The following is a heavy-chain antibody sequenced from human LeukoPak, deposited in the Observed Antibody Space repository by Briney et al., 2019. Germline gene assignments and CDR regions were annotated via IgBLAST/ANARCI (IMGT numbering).Heavy chain of an antibody. CDR1: GFTFSSYA. CDR2: ISGSGGST. Sequence: GGSLRLSCAASGFTFSSYAMSWVRQAPGKGLEWVSAISGSGGSTYYADSVKGRFTISRDNSKNTLYLQMNSLRAEDTAVYYCAKDSVATTPKTTIFDYWGQGTLVTVSS. CDR3: AKDSVATTPKTTIFDY. V-gene: IGHV3-23*01. J-gene: IGHJ4*02. D-gene: IGHD2-15*01.